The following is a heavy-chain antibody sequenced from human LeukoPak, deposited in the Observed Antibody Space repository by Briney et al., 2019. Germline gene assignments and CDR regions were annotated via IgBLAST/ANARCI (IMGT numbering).Heavy chain of an antibody. CDR1: GYTLTSHK. CDR3: ARDAGTYSVDY. CDR2: IKPSSGST. J-gene: IGHJ4*02. D-gene: IGHD1-26*01. V-gene: IGHV1-46*01. Sequence: ASVKVSCKASGYTLTSHKMHWVRQAPGQGLEWMGIIKPSSGSTVYAQEFQGRVTMTRDTSTSTVYMELSSLTYVDTAVYYCARDAGTYSVDYWGQGTRVTVTS.